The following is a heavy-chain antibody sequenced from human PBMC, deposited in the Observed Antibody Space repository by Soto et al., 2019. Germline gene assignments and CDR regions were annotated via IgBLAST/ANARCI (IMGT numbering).Heavy chain of an antibody. CDR2: ISGSGGST. J-gene: IGHJ4*02. D-gene: IGHD2-15*01. V-gene: IGHV3-23*01. CDR1: GFTFSSYA. CDR3: AKDQRDIVVVVAATRGTGSFDY. Sequence: GGSLRLSCAASGFTFSSYAMSWVRQAPGKGLEWVSAISGSGGSTYYADSVKGRFTISRDNSKNTLYLQMNSLRAEDTAVYYCAKDQRDIVVVVAATRGTGSFDYWGQGTLVTVSS.